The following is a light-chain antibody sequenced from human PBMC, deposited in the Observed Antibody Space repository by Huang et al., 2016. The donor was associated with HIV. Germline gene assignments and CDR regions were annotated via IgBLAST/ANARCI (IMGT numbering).Light chain of an antibody. J-gene: IGKJ5*01. Sequence: EIVLTQSPGTLSLSPGERATLSCRASQSVGRNVGWYQQKAGQTPRLVIYDASTRATGIPARFSGSGSGTDFTLTISGLEPEDVAVYYCQQRDSFGQGTRLDIK. CDR3: QQRDS. CDR1: QSVGRN. CDR2: DAS. V-gene: IGKV3-11*01.